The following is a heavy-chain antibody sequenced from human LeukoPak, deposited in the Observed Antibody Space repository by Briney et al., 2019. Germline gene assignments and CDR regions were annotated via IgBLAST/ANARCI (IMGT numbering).Heavy chain of an antibody. CDR3: AKDLVVETPTGIFDF. CDR1: GFTFSSYA. V-gene: IGHV3-23*01. Sequence: GGSLRLSCAASGFTFSSYAMSWVRQAPGKGLEWVSAISGSGGSTYYADSVKGRFTISRDNSKNTLFLQMASLSADDTALYYCAKDLVVETPTGIFDFWGQGTLVTVSS. D-gene: IGHD2-21*02. CDR2: ISGSGGST. J-gene: IGHJ4*02.